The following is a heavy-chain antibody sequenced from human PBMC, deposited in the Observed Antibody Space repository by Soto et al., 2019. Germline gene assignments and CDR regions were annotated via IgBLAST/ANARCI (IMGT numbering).Heavy chain of an antibody. D-gene: IGHD1-26*01. Sequence: ASETLSLTCTVSGASITSENWWSWVRQPPGKGLEWIGYIYYSGSTNYNPSLKSRVTISVDTSKNQFSLKLSSVTAADTAVYYCARHGRFDWFDPWGQGTLVTVSS. J-gene: IGHJ5*02. CDR3: ARHGRFDWFDP. CDR1: GASITSENW. CDR2: IYYSGST. V-gene: IGHV4-59*08.